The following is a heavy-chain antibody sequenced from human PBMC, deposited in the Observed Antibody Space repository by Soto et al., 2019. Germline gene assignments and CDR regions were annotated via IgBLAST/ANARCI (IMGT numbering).Heavy chain of an antibody. Sequence: GGSLRLSCAASGFTFSSYAMSWVRQAPGKGLEWVSAISGSGGSTYYADSVKGRFTISRDNSKNTLYLQMNSLRAEDTAVYYCAKVGDYDFWSGYYDYWGQGTLVTVSS. J-gene: IGHJ4*02. D-gene: IGHD3-3*01. CDR1: GFTFSSYA. CDR3: AKVGDYDFWSGYYDY. V-gene: IGHV3-23*01. CDR2: ISGSGGST.